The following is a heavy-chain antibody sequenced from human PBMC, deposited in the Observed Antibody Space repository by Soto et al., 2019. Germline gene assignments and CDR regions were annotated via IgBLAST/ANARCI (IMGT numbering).Heavy chain of an antibody. CDR2: INSDGSTA. J-gene: IGHJ4*02. CDR1: GFTFSSYW. Sequence: GSLRLSCAASGFTFSSYWMHWVRQAPGKGLVWVSRINSDGSTATYADSVKGRFTISRDNAKNTLFLQMDSLRAEDTAVYYCARDLSVAAAGTISLDHWGPGTLVTVSS. V-gene: IGHV3-74*01. CDR3: ARDLSVAAAGTISLDH. D-gene: IGHD6-13*01.